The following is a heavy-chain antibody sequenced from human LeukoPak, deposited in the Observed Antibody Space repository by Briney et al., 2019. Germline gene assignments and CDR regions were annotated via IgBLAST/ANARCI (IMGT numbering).Heavy chain of an antibody. CDR2: IIPIFGTA. J-gene: IGHJ4*02. D-gene: IGHD2-2*01. CDR1: GGTFSSYA. Sequence: SVKVSCKASGGTFSSYAISWVRQAPGQGLEWMGGIIPIFGTANYAQKFQGRVTITADESTSTAYMELSSLRSEDTAVYYCARDLSCSSTSCSQGDYWSQGTLVTVSS. CDR3: ARDLSCSSTSCSQGDY. V-gene: IGHV1-69*13.